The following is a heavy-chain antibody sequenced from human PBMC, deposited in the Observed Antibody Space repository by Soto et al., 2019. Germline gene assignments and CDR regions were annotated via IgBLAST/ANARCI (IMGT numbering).Heavy chain of an antibody. V-gene: IGHV1-46*01. CDR3: EREPPDVEGYYYGMDV. CDR2: INPSGGST. J-gene: IGHJ6*02. Sequence: QVQLVQSGAEVKKPGASVKVSCKASGYTFTSYYMHWVRQAPGQGLEWMGRINPSGGSTSYAQKFQLRLNMSSDTSTSTVYMELSRLKSDDTAVYDCEREPPDVEGYYYGMDVWGQGNTVTVSS. CDR1: GYTFTSYY.